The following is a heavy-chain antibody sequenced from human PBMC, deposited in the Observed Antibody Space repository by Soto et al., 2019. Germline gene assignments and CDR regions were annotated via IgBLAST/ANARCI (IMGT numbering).Heavy chain of an antibody. Sequence: PSETLSLTCTVSGGSISSSSYYWGWIRQPPGKGLEWIGSIYYSGSTYYNPSLKSRVTISVDTSKNQFSLKLSSVTAADTAVYYCARQSITMIVVVITDFDYWGQGTLVTVSS. J-gene: IGHJ4*02. V-gene: IGHV4-39*01. CDR3: ARQSITMIVVVITDFDY. CDR2: IYYSGST. CDR1: GGSISSSSYY. D-gene: IGHD3-22*01.